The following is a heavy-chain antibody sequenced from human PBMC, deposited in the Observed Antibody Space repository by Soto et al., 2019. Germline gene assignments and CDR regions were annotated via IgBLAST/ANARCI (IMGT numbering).Heavy chain of an antibody. D-gene: IGHD6-6*01. J-gene: IGHJ6*02. CDR3: ARGYTQLVGYYYYCMDV. CDR1: GYTFTSYD. CDR2: MNPNSGNT. Sequence: QVQLVQSGAEVKKPGASVKVSCKASGYTFTSYDINWVRQATGQGLEWMGWMNPNSGNTGYAQKFQGRVTMTRNTSISTAYMELSSLRSEVTAVYYCARGYTQLVGYYYYCMDVWGQGTTVTVSS. V-gene: IGHV1-8*01.